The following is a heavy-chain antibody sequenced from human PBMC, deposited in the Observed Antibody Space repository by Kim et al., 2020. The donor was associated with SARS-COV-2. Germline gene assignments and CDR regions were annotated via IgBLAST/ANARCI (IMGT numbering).Heavy chain of an antibody. D-gene: IGHD2-21*02. CDR1: GFTFSGSA. CDR2: IRSKANSYAT. Sequence: GGSLRLSCAASGFTFSGSAMHWVRQASGKGLEWVGRIRSKANSYATAYAASVKGRFTISRDDSKNTAYLQMNSLKTEDTAVYYCTRRPLYCGGDCGFDPWGQGTLVTVSS. V-gene: IGHV3-73*01. J-gene: IGHJ5*02. CDR3: TRRPLYCGGDCGFDP.